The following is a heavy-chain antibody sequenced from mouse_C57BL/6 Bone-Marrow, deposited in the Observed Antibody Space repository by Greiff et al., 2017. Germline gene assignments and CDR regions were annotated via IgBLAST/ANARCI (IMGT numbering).Heavy chain of an antibody. CDR1: GFSLTSYG. CDR3: ARRGYDYDLYAMDY. CDR2: IWSGGST. V-gene: IGHV2-2*01. Sequence: QVQLQQSGPGLVQPSQRLSITCTVSGFSLTSYGVHWVRQSPGKGLEWLGVIWSGGSTDYNAAFLSRLSISKDNSKIQVFFKMNSLQADDTAIYYCARRGYDYDLYAMDYWGQGTSVTVTS. D-gene: IGHD2-4*01. J-gene: IGHJ4*01.